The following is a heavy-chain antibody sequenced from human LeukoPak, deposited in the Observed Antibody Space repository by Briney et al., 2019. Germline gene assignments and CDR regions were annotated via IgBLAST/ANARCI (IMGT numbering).Heavy chain of an antibody. V-gene: IGHV3-9*01. CDR1: GFTFDDYA. J-gene: IGHJ4*02. CDR3: AKDKDSGSFDY. CDR2: ISWNSGSI. D-gene: IGHD3-10*01. Sequence: GGSLRLSCAASGFTFDDYAMHWVRQAPGKGLEWVSGISWNSGSIGYADSVKGRFTISRDNAKNCLYLQMNSLRAEDTALYYCAKDKDSGSFDYWGQGTLVTVSS.